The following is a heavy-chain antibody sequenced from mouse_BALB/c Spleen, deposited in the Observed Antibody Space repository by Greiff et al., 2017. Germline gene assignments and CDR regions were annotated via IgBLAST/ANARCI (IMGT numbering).Heavy chain of an antibody. CDR2: INPGSSTI. D-gene: IGHD3-3*01. CDR3: ARRRKDNAMDY. CDR1: GFDFSRYW. Sequence: EVKVIESGGGLVQPGGSLNLSCAASGFDFSRYWMSWARQAPGKGQEWIGEINPGSSTINYTPSLKDKFIISRDNAKNTLYLQMSKVRSEDTALYYCARRRKDNAMDYWGQGTSVTVSS. J-gene: IGHJ4*01. V-gene: IGHV4-2*02.